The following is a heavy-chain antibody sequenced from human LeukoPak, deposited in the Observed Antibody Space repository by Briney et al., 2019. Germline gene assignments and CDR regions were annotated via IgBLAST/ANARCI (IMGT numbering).Heavy chain of an antibody. CDR3: ARDKILWFGELSPNRYYYYGMDV. J-gene: IGHJ6*02. D-gene: IGHD3-10*01. Sequence: GGSLRLSCAASGFTFSSYGMHWVRQAPGKGLEWVAVIWYDGSNKYYADSVKGRFTTSGDNSKNTLYLQMNSLRAEDTAVYYCARDKILWFGELSPNRYYYYGMDVWGQGTAVTVSS. CDR2: IWYDGSNK. CDR1: GFTFSSYG. V-gene: IGHV3-33*01.